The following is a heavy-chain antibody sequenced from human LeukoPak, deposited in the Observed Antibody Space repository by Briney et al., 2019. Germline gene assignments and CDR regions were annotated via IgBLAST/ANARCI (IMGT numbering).Heavy chain of an antibody. D-gene: IGHD6-19*01. J-gene: IGHJ6*03. CDR3: ARDSGWYDYYYYMDV. CDR1: GFTFGDYA. CDR2: IRSKAYGGTT. V-gene: IGHV3-49*04. Sequence: GGSLRLSCTASGFTFGDYAMSWVRQAPGKGLEWVGFIRSKAYGGTTEYAASVKGRFTMSRDDSKSIAYLQMNSLKTEDTAVYYCARDSGWYDYYYYMDVWGKGTTVTISS.